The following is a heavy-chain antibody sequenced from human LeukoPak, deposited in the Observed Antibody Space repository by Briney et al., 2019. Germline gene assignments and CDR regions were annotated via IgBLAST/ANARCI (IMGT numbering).Heavy chain of an antibody. V-gene: IGHV1-69*13. CDR3: ARELRYFDWLPNSAPGATYYFDY. Sequence: ASVKVSCKASGYTFTGYHMHWVRQAPGQGLEWMGGIIPIFGTANYAQKFQGRVTITADESTSTAYMELSSLRSEDTAVYYCARELRYFDWLPNSAPGATYYFDYWGQGTLVTVSS. J-gene: IGHJ4*02. D-gene: IGHD3-9*01. CDR2: IIPIFGTA. CDR1: GYTFTGYH.